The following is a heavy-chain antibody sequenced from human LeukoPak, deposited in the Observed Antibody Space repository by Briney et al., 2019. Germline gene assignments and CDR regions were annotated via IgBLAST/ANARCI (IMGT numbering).Heavy chain of an antibody. CDR1: GGSISSYY. V-gene: IGHV4-4*07. D-gene: IGHD3-22*01. CDR2: IFSSGST. J-gene: IGHJ4*02. CDR3: ARVDSSGYYIDY. Sequence: SETLSLTCTVSGGSISSYYWTWIRQPAGKGLEGIGRIFSSGSTNYNPSLKSRVTMSVATSKNQFLLKLSSVTAADTAVYYCARVDSSGYYIDYWGQGTLVTVSS.